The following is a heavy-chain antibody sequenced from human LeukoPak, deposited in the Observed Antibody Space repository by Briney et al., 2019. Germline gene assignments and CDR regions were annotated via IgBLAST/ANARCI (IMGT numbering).Heavy chain of an antibody. V-gene: IGHV3-23*01. CDR1: GXTFSSYA. D-gene: IGHD1-14*01. Sequence: QPGGSLRLSFAASGXTFSSYAMSWVRQAPGKGLEWVSAISGSGGSTYYADSVKGRFTISRDNSKNTLYLQMNSLRAEDTAVYYCAASTGPRNYYYGMDVWGQGTTVTVSS. CDR3: AASTGPRNYYYGMDV. J-gene: IGHJ6*02. CDR2: ISGSGGST.